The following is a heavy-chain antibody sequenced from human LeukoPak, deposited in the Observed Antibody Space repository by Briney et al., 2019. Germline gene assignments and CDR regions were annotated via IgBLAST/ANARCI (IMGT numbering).Heavy chain of an antibody. D-gene: IGHD5-12*01. Sequence: GESLKISCKGSGYSFTSYWIGWVRQMPGKGLEWMGIIYPGDSDTRYSPSFQGQVTISADKSISTAYLQWISLKASDTALYYCARSGAYSGYDYYFDYWGQGTLVTVSS. CDR3: ARSGAYSGYDYYFDY. V-gene: IGHV5-51*01. J-gene: IGHJ4*02. CDR2: IYPGDSDT. CDR1: GYSFTSYW.